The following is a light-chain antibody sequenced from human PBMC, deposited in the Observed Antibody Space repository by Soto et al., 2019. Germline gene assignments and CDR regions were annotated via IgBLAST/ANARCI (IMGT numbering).Light chain of an antibody. CDR2: GAS. CDR3: QPPRT. V-gene: IGKV3-20*01. CDR1: QSVSSSY. Sequence: EIVLTQSPGTLSLSPGERATLSCRASQSVSSSYLAWYQQKPGQAPRLRIYGASSRATGIPDRFSGSGSGTDFTLTISRLEPEDFAVYYCQPPRTFGQGTKLAIK. J-gene: IGKJ2*01.